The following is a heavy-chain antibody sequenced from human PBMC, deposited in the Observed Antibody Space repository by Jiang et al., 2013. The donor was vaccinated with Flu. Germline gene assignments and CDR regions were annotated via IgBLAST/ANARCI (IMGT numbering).Heavy chain of an antibody. D-gene: IGHD1-26*01. Sequence: LLKPSETLSLTCAVYGGSFSGYYWSWIRQPPGKGLEWIGEINHSGSTNYNPSLKSRVTISVDTSKNQFSLKLSSVTAADTAVYYCARGPRYSGSYRYFDYWGQGTLVTVSS. CDR2: INHSGST. J-gene: IGHJ4*02. CDR1: GGSFSGYY. V-gene: IGHV4-34*01. CDR3: ARGPRYSGSYRYFDY.